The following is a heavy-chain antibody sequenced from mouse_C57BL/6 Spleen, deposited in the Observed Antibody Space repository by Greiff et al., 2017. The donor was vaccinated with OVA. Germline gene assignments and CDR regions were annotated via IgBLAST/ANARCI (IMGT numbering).Heavy chain of an antibody. D-gene: IGHD4-1*01. Sequence: EVKLMESEGGLVQPGSSMKLSCTASGFTFSDYYMAWVRQVPEKGLEWVANINYDGSSTYYLDSLKSRFIISRDNAKNILYLQMSSLKSEDTATYYCARGGLGQEFAYWGQGTLVTVSA. V-gene: IGHV5-16*01. J-gene: IGHJ3*01. CDR2: INYDGSST. CDR1: GFTFSDYY. CDR3: ARGGLGQEFAY.